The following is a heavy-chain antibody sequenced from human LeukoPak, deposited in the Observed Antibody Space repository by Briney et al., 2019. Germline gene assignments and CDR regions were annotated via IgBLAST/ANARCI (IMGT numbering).Heavy chain of an antibody. V-gene: IGHV3-21*01. CDR2: ISSSSSYI. D-gene: IGHD3-22*01. Sequence: GGSRRLSWAAAGFTFSSYSMNWVSQAPGKGMEWDSSISSSSSYIYYADSVKGRFTISRDNAKNSLYLQMNGLRAEDTAVYYCARDGGGYYYEGYYYYYGMDVWGQGTTVTVSS. CDR3: ARDGGGYYYEGYYYYYGMDV. J-gene: IGHJ6*02. CDR1: GFTFSSYS.